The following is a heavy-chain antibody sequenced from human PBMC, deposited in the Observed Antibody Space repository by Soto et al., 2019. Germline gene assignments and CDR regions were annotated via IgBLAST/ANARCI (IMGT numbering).Heavy chain of an antibody. V-gene: IGHV3-48*01. CDR1: GFTFSSFG. Sequence: GGSLRLSCAASGFTFSSFGMIWVRQAPGKGLEWVSYISSGSSTIFYADSVKGRFSISRDNAKNSLYLQMNSLRAEDTAMYYCARVLYYYASRSYSHWFDPWGQGTLVTVSS. D-gene: IGHD3-10*01. CDR3: ARVLYYYASRSYSHWFDP. J-gene: IGHJ5*02. CDR2: ISSGSSTI.